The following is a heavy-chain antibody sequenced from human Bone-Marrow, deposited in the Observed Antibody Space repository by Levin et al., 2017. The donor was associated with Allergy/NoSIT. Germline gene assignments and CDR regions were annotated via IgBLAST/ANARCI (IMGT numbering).Heavy chain of an antibody. J-gene: IGHJ4*02. D-gene: IGHD2/OR15-2a*01. CDR1: GFTISSYW. V-gene: IGHV3-74*01. Sequence: GESLKISCAASGFTISSYWMHWVRQAPGKGLVWVSRINRDESRTDYVDSVKGRFTISRDNAKNTLYLQMNSLRVDDTAVYYCTRDTFGRSDYWGLGTLVTVSS. CDR2: INRDESRT. CDR3: TRDTFGRSDY.